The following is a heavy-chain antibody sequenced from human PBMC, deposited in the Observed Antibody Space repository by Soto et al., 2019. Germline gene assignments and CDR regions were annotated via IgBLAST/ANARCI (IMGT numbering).Heavy chain of an antibody. J-gene: IGHJ6*04. CDR1: GFTFSSYW. Sequence: EVQLVESGGGLVQPGGSLRLSCAASGFTFSSYWMSWFRQAPGKGLEWVANIKQDGSEENYVDSVKGRFTISRDNAKNALYLQMNSLRVEDTAVYYCAREIAARLWGKGTKVTVSS. CDR2: IKQDGSEE. D-gene: IGHD6-25*01. CDR3: AREIAARL. V-gene: IGHV3-7*01.